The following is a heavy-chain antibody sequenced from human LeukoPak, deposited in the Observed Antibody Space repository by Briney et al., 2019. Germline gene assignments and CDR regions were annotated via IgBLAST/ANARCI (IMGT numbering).Heavy chain of an antibody. CDR2: IKEDGREK. J-gene: IGHJ4*02. CDR3: ARDKEGGSNDH. CDR1: GFTFRRHW. D-gene: IGHD2-15*01. Sequence: TGGSLRLSCAASGFTFRRHWMSWVRQAPGKGLEWVANIKEDGREKKYVDSVKDRFTISRDNTKNLVYLQMSGLRVDDTAIYYCARDKEGGSNDHWGQGTLVTVSS. V-gene: IGHV3-7*01.